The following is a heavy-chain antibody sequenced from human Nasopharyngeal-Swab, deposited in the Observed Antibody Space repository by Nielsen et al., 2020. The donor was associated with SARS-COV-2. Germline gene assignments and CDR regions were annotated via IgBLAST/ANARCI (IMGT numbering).Heavy chain of an antibody. D-gene: IGHD1-7*01. Sequence: GRSLSLSCAASGFTFINYWMSWVRQAPGKGLEWVANIKQDGSERYYVDSVKGRFTISRDNAKNSLFLQMNSLRAEDTAVYYCARARYNWNLDYFDYWGQGTLVTVSS. V-gene: IGHV3-7*01. J-gene: IGHJ4*02. CDR3: ARARYNWNLDYFDY. CDR2: IKQDGSER. CDR1: GFTFINYW.